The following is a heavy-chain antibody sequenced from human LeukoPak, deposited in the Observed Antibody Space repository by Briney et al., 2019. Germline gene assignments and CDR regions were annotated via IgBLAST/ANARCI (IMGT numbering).Heavy chain of an antibody. V-gene: IGHV1-18*01. CDR3: ARVAAGTRTSWNRLGLYHYYYMDV. CDR2: ISAYNGNT. CDR1: GYTFTSYG. D-gene: IGHD6-13*01. Sequence: GASVKVSCKASGYTFTSYGISWVRQAPGQGLEWMGWISAYNGNTNYAQKLQGRVTMTTDTSTSTAYMELRSLRSDDTAVYYCARVAAGTRTSWNRLGLYHYYYMDVWGKGTTVTVSS. J-gene: IGHJ6*03.